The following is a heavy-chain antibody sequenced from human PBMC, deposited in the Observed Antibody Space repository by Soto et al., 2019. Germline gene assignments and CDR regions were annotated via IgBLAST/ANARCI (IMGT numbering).Heavy chain of an antibody. CDR3: ARVYSVNYLGYFDY. CDR2: IKNKANGYKT. D-gene: IGHD6-13*01. J-gene: IGHJ4*03. V-gene: IGHV3-72*01. CDR1: GFTFSDHY. Sequence: GGSLRLSCVASGFTFSDHYMDWVRQAPGKGLEWVGRIKNKANGYKTEYAASVEGRITISRDDSKNSLNLSSLTAADTAVYYCARVYSVNYLGYFDYWGQGALVIVSS.